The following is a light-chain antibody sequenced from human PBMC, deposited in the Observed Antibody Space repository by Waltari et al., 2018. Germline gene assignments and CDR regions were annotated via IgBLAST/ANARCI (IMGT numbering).Light chain of an antibody. Sequence: SYELTQPASVSVSPGQTATIPCSGDKLGDKYACWYRQKPGQSPVVVIYQDSKRPSGIPERISGSNSGNTATLTISGTQAMDEADYYCQAWDTTTVVFGGGTKLTVL. J-gene: IGLJ2*01. CDR2: QDS. CDR1: KLGDKY. V-gene: IGLV3-1*01. CDR3: QAWDTTTVV.